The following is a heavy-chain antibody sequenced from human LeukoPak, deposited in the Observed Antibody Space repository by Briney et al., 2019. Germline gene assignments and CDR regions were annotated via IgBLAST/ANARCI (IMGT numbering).Heavy chain of an antibody. V-gene: IGHV4-39*07. J-gene: IGHJ4*02. D-gene: IGHD4-23*01. Sequence: PSETLSLTCTVSGGSVSSSNYYWGWLRQPPGKGLEWIGNVHYIGNTYYNPSLKSRITISVDKSKNQFSLKLSSVTAADTAVYYCAQEDTVVTRTYWGQGTLVTVSS. CDR1: GGSVSSSNYY. CDR3: AQEDTVVTRTY. CDR2: VHYIGNT.